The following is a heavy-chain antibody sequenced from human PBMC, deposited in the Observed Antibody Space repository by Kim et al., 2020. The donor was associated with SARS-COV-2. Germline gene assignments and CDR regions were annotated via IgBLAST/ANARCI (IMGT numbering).Heavy chain of an antibody. J-gene: IGHJ4*02. V-gene: IGHV4-34*13. Sequence: YSPALKSRVTISVDTSKNRFSLKLSSVTAADTAVYYCARASYGGNSGMGYWGQGTLVTVSS. CDR3: ARASYGGNSGMGY. D-gene: IGHD2-21*02.